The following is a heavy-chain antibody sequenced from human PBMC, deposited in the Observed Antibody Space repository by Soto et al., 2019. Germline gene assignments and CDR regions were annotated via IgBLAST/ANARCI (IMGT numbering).Heavy chain of an antibody. V-gene: IGHV3-64*01. CDR2: ISSNGGST. CDR1: GFTFSSYA. CDR3: ARGGRGSYYFDY. D-gene: IGHD1-26*01. Sequence: EVQLVESGGGLVQPGGSLRLSCAASGFTFSSYAMHWVRQAPGKGLEYVSAISSNGGSTYYANSVKGRFTISRDNSKHRLYLQMGSLRAEDMAVYYCARGGRGSYYFDYGGQGTLVPVSA. J-gene: IGHJ4*02.